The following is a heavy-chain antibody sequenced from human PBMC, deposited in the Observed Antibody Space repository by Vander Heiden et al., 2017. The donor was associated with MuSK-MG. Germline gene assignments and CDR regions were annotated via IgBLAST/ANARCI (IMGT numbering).Heavy chain of an antibody. CDR3: AKYQDDYGSGSKAFAI. D-gene: IGHD3-10*01. Sequence: APGKGLEWVAFIRYDGSNKYYADSVKGRFTISRDNSKNTRYLQRNSLRAEDTAVYYCAKYQDDYGSGSKAFAIWGQGTIVTVSS. CDR2: IRYDGSNK. V-gene: IGHV3-30*02. J-gene: IGHJ3*02.